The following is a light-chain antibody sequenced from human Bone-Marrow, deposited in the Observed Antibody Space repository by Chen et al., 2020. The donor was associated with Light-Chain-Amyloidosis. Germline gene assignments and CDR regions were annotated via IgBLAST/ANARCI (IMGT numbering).Light chain of an antibody. Sequence: QSALTQPASVSGSPGQSITIPCTGTSSDVGGDNHFSWYQQHPDKAPKLLIYEVTNRPSWVTDRFSGSKSDNTASLTISGLQAEDEADYLCSSYTITNTLVFGSGTRVTVL. V-gene: IGLV2-14*01. J-gene: IGLJ1*01. CDR3: SSYTITNTLV. CDR2: EVT. CDR1: SSDVGGDNH.